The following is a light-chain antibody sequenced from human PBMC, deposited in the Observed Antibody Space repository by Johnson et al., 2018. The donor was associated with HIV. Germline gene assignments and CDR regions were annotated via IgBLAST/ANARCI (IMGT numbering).Light chain of an antibody. V-gene: IGLV1-51*02. J-gene: IGLJ1*01. CDR1: SSDMGNYA. Sequence: QSVLTQPPSVSAAPGQKVTISCSGSSSDMGNYAVSWYQQFPGTAPKLLMYENNKRPSGISDRFSDSQSGTSATLAITGLQTGDEADYYCGTWDTSLGAQYVFGSGTKVTVL. CDR3: GTWDTSLGAQYV. CDR2: ENN.